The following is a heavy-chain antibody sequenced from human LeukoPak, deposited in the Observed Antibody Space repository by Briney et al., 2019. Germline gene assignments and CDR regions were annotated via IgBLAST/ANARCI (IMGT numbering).Heavy chain of an antibody. V-gene: IGHV3-30*02. CDR3: ARAKRGYSYGYYHYFDY. CDR1: GFTFSNYG. Sequence: GGSLRLSCAASGFTFSNYGMHWVRQAPGKGLEWVAFILYDGSNKDYADSVQGRFTISRDNSKNTLYLQMNSLRAEDTAVYYCARAKRGYSYGYYHYFDYWGQGTLVTVSS. J-gene: IGHJ4*02. D-gene: IGHD5-18*01. CDR2: ILYDGSNK.